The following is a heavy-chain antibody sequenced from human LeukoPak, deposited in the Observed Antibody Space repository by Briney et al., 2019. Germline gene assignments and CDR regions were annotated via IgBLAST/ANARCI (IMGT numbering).Heavy chain of an antibody. D-gene: IGHD3-10*01. V-gene: IGHV4-30-4*01. CDR1: GGSISSGDYY. CDR3: ARVYGTVWFGIDC. Sequence: SETLSLTCTVSGGSISSGDYYWSWLRQPPGKGLEWIGYIYYSGSNYYNPSLKSRVTISVDTSKNQFSLKLSSVTAADTAVYYCARVYGTVWFGIDCWGQGTLVTVSS. J-gene: IGHJ4*02. CDR2: IYYSGSN.